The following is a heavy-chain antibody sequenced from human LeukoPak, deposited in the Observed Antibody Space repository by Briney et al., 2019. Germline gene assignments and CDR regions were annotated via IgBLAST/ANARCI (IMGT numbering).Heavy chain of an antibody. CDR2: IYSGGST. V-gene: IGHV3-53*01. CDR3: ARGRRIAAAGTLYYFDY. CDR1: GFTVSSND. J-gene: IGHJ4*02. Sequence: GGSLRPSCAASGFTVSSNDMSRVRQAPGKGLECISVIYSGGSTDYADSVKGRLTISRDNSKNTLYLQMNSLRAEDTAVYYCARGRRIAAAGTLYYFDYWGQGTLVTVSS. D-gene: IGHD6-13*01.